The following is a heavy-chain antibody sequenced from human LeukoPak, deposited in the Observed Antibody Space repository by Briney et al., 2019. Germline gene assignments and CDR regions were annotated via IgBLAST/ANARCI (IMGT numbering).Heavy chain of an antibody. J-gene: IGHJ3*02. CDR1: GYTFTGYY. V-gene: IGHV1-2*02. Sequence: ASVKVSCKASGYTFTGYYMHWVRQAPGQGLEWMGWINPNSGGTNYAQKFQGRVTMTRDMSTSTVYMELSSLRSEDTAVYYCARGNRWKHHDAFDIWGQGTMVTVSS. CDR2: INPNSGGT. CDR3: ARGNRWKHHDAFDI. D-gene: IGHD4-23*01.